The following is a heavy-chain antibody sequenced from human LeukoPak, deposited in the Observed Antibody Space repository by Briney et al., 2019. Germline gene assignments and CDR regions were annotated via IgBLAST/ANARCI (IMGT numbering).Heavy chain of an antibody. CDR1: GYTFTSYD. J-gene: IGHJ5*02. CDR2: MNPNSGNT. CDR3: ARGVYDFWSGIYDRWFDP. D-gene: IGHD3-3*01. Sequence: ASVKVSCKASGYTFTSYDINWVRQATGQGLEWMGWMNPNSGNTGYAQKFQGRVTITRNTSISTAYMELSSLRSEDTAVYYCARGVYDFWSGIYDRWFDPWGQGTLVTVSS. V-gene: IGHV1-8*03.